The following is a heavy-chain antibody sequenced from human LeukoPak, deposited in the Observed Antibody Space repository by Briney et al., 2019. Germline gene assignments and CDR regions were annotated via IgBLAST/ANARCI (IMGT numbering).Heavy chain of an antibody. CDR1: GGSFSGYY. D-gene: IGHD4-17*01. Sequence: SETLSLTCAVYGGSFSGYYWAWIRQPPGKGLEWLGHIYYSGSIYYNPSLKSRVTMSVDTSKNQFSLKLSSVTAVDTAVYYCARKATTGPTKAAFDIWGQGTMVTVSS. CDR3: ARKATTGPTKAAFDI. V-gene: IGHV4-34*10. CDR2: IYYSGSI. J-gene: IGHJ3*02.